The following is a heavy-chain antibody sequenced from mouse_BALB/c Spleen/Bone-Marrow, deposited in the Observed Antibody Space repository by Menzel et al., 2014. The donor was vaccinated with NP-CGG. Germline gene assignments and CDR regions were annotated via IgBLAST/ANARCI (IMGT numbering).Heavy chain of an antibody. V-gene: IGHV5-17*02. CDR2: ISSGSSTI. CDR1: RFTFSSFG. J-gene: IGHJ2*01. D-gene: IGHD4-1*01. CDR3: TRGGNWEDFDY. Sequence: VQLKESGGGLVQPGGSRKLSCAASRFTFSSFGMHWVRQAPERGLEWVAYISSGSSTIFYADTVKGRFTISRDNPKNTLFLQMTSLRSEDTAMYYCTRGGNWEDFDYWGQGTTLTVSS.